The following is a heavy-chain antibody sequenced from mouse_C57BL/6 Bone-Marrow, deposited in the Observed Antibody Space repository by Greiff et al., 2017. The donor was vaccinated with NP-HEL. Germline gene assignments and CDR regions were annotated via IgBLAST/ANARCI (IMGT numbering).Heavy chain of an antibody. D-gene: IGHD1-1*01. V-gene: IGHV1-18*01. CDR2: INPNNGGT. CDR1: GYTFTDYN. Sequence: EVQLQESGPELVKPGASVKIPCKASGYTFTDYNMDWVKQSHGKSLEWIGDINPNNGGTIYNQKFKGKATLTVDKSSSTAYMELRSLTSEDTAVYYCARSAAFTTVVATDYAMDYWGQGTSVTVSS. J-gene: IGHJ4*01. CDR3: ARSAAFTTVVATDYAMDY.